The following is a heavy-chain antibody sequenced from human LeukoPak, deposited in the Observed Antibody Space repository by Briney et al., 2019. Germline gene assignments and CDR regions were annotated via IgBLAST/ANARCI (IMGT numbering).Heavy chain of an antibody. CDR1: GFTLRNYD. CDR3: ARGRFVLVPSLERWYFDL. V-gene: IGHV3-13*01. J-gene: IGHJ2*01. CDR2: IGTEDDT. D-gene: IGHD2-8*02. Sequence: GGSLRLSCTASGFTLRNYDMHWVRQTTERGLEWVSGIGTEDDTFYPDSVKGRFTISRENAKNSFYLQMNSLRAGDTAVYYCARGRFVLVPSLERWYFDLWGRGTLVTVSS.